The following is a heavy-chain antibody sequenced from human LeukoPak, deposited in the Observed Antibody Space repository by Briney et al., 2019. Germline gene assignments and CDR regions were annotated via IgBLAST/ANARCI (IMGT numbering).Heavy chain of an antibody. D-gene: IGHD2-8*01. CDR1: GFTFSSYA. J-gene: IGHJ4*02. Sequence: GGSLTLSCAASGFTFSSYAMSWVRQAPGKGLEWVSAISDSGDYTYYADSVKGRFTISRDNSKNTLYLHVNSLRAEDTAVYYCAKDTSIGKYCTSGVCSPFDYWGQGTLVTVSS. CDR2: ISDSGDYT. CDR3: AKDTSIGKYCTSGVCSPFDY. V-gene: IGHV3-23*01.